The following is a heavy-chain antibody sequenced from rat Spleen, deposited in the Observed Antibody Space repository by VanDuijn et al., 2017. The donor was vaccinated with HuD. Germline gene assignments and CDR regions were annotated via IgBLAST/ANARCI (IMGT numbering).Heavy chain of an antibody. Sequence: EVQLVESGGGLVQPGRSLKLSCAASGFTFSNYGMHWIRQAPTKGLECVATISYDGSSTYYRDSVKGRFTISRDNAKSTLYLQMNSLRSEDTATYYCTRDGGGYGYWGQGVMVTVSS. D-gene: IGHD1-11*01. J-gene: IGHJ2*01. CDR1: GFTFSNYG. V-gene: IGHV5-19*01. CDR3: TRDGGGYGY. CDR2: ISYDGSST.